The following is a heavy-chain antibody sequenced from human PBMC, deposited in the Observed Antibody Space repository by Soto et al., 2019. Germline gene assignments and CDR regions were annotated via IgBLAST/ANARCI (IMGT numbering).Heavy chain of an antibody. D-gene: IGHD3-10*01. J-gene: IGHJ4*02. V-gene: IGHV3-11*01. CDR1: RFTFSDYS. CDR3: AGDPYYYGSAF. CDR2: ISGDATTK. Sequence: LRLSCAASRFTFSDYSMNWVRQAPGKGLEWVSKISGDATTKYYADSVKGRFTVSRDNAKNSLYLQMTSLRAEDTAVYYCAGDPYYYGSAFWGQGTLVNVS.